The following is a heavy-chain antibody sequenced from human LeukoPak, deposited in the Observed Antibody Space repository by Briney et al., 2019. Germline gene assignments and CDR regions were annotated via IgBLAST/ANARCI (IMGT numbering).Heavy chain of an antibody. CDR1: GFTFSDYY. CDR2: ISSSGSTI. Sequence: GGSLRLSCAASGFTFSDYYMNWIRQAPGKGLEWVSYISSSGSTIYCADSVKGRFTISRDNAKNSLYLQMNSLRVEDTAVYYCARDLYNYDFWSGYHYYYYYMDVWGKGTTVTVSS. J-gene: IGHJ6*03. D-gene: IGHD3-3*01. CDR3: ARDLYNYDFWSGYHYYYYYMDV. V-gene: IGHV3-11*04.